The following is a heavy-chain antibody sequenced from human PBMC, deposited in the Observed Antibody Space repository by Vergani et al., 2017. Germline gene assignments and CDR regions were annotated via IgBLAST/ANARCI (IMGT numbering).Heavy chain of an antibody. Sequence: QVQLVQSGAEVKKPGSSVKVSCKASGGTFSSYTISWVRQAPGQGLEWMGRIIPILGIANYAQKFQGRVTITADKSTCTAYMELSSLRSEDTAVYYCASLRATTSQNFDYWGQGSLVTVSS. CDR3: ASLRATTSQNFDY. V-gene: IGHV1-69*02. CDR2: IIPILGIA. D-gene: IGHD5-12*01. CDR1: GGTFSSYT. J-gene: IGHJ4*02.